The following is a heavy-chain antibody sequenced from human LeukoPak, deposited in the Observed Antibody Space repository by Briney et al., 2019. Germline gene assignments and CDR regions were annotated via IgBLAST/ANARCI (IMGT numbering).Heavy chain of an antibody. D-gene: IGHD1-26*01. CDR3: AKDLVVGATNYYFDY. Sequence: GGSLRLSCAASGFTFSSYSMNWVRQAPGKGLEWVSYISSSSSTIYYADSVKGRFTISRDNAKNSLYLQMNSLRAEDTAVYYCAKDLVVGATNYYFDYWGQGTLVTVSS. CDR1: GFTFSSYS. CDR2: ISSSSSTI. J-gene: IGHJ4*02. V-gene: IGHV3-48*04.